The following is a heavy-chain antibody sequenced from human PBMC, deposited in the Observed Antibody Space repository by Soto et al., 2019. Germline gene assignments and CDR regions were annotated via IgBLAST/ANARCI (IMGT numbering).Heavy chain of an antibody. CDR3: AKGVPGIAVAGTGYFQH. V-gene: IGHV3-23*01. CDR1: GFTFSSYA. J-gene: IGHJ1*01. Sequence: GGSLRLSCAASGFTFSSYAMSWVRQAPGKGLEWVSGISGSGDSTYYADSVKGRFTISRDNSKNTLYLQMNSLRAEDTAVYYCAKGVPGIAVAGTGYFQHWGQGTLVAVSS. CDR2: ISGSGDST. D-gene: IGHD6-19*01.